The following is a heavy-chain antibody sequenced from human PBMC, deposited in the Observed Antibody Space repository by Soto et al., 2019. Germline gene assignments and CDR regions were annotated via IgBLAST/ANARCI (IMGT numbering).Heavy chain of an antibody. D-gene: IGHD6-13*01. CDR1: GFTFSSYA. J-gene: IGHJ6*02. Sequence: QVQLVESGGGVVQPGRSLRLSCAASGFTFSSYAMHWVRQAPGKGLEWVAVISYDGSNKYYADSVKGRFTISRDNSKNTLYLQMNRLRAEDTAVYYCARGPSWYSSSWGDYYYYYGMDVWGQGTTVTVSS. CDR3: ARGPSWYSSSWGDYYYYYGMDV. CDR2: ISYDGSNK. V-gene: IGHV3-30-3*01.